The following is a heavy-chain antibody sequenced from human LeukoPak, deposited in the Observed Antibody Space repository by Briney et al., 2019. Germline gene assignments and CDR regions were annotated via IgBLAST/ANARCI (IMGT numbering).Heavy chain of an antibody. D-gene: IGHD1-26*01. V-gene: IGHV4-39*01. Sequence: SETLSLTCTVSGGSISSSSYYWGWIRQPPGKGLEWIGSIYYSGSTYYNPSLKSRVTISVDTSKNQFSLKLSSVTAADTAVHYCARQEVGIERNFDYWGQGTLVTVSS. CDR2: IYYSGST. CDR1: GGSISSSSYY. CDR3: ARQEVGIERNFDY. J-gene: IGHJ4*02.